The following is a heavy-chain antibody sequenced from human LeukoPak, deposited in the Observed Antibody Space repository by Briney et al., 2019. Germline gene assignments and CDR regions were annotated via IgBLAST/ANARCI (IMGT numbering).Heavy chain of an antibody. CDR2: ISGSCGST. V-gene: IGHV3-23*01. CDR3: AKPAYYYDSSGYRGLEDY. J-gene: IGHJ4*02. D-gene: IGHD3-22*01. CDR1: GFTFSSYA. Sequence: PTGGSLRLSCAASGFTFSSYAMSWVRQAPGKGLEWVSAISGSCGSTYYADSVKGRFTISRDNSKNTLYLQMNSLRAEDTAVYYCAKPAYYYDSSGYRGLEDYWGQGTLVTVSS.